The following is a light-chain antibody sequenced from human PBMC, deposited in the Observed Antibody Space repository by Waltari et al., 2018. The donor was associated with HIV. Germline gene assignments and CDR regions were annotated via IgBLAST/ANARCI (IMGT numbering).Light chain of an antibody. CDR1: PFNIGNNY. Sequence: QSVLTQPPSVSGTPGQRVSISCSGSPFNIGNNYAFWYQQFPGAAPRLLIDRHNQRPSGVPDRFSVSKSGTSASLAISGLRAEVEADYYCAAWDDSLSGWVFGGGTKLTVL. J-gene: IGLJ2*01. CDR2: RHN. CDR3: AAWDDSLSGWV. V-gene: IGLV1-47*01.